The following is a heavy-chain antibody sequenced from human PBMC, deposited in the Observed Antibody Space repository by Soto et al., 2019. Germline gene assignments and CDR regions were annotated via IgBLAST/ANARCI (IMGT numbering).Heavy chain of an antibody. CDR2: ISAYNGNT. CDR3: ARDVGVLRYFDGLLSYYYYYGMDV. CDR1: GYTFTSYG. Sequence: ASVKVSCKASGYTFTSYGISWVRQAPGQGLEWMGWISAYNGNTNYAQKLQGRVTMTTDTSTSTAYMELRSLRSDDTAVYYCARDVGVLRYFDGLLSYYYYYGMDVWGQGTTVTVSS. J-gene: IGHJ6*02. V-gene: IGHV1-18*01. D-gene: IGHD3-9*01.